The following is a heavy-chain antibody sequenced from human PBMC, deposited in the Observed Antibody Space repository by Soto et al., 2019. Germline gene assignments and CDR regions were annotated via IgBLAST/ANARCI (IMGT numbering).Heavy chain of an antibody. D-gene: IGHD6-6*01. CDR1: GFTFSSYA. CDR3: ARSKAPEYSSSWTYFDY. J-gene: IGHJ4*02. V-gene: IGHV3-30-3*01. CDR2: ISYDGSNK. Sequence: PGGSLRLSCAASGFTFSSYAVHWVRQAPGKGLEWVAVISYDGSNKYYADSVKGRFTISRDNSKNTLYLQMNSLRAEDTAVYYCARSKAPEYSSSWTYFDYWGQGTLVTVSS.